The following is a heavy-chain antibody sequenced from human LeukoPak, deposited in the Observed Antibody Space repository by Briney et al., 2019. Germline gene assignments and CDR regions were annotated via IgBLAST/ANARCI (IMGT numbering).Heavy chain of an antibody. D-gene: IGHD2-21*02. CDR2: ISNSGTT. CDR3: ARDVVVTSSPDAFDL. Sequence: TLAVTCAVSGDSVTSGGYFWTWIRQLPGKGLERIGSISNSGTTSYNPSLKSRLSISLDTSNNHFSLRLGSVAAADTAVYYCARDVVVTSSPDAFDLWGPGNLLIVSS. V-gene: IGHV4-31*11. J-gene: IGHJ3*01. CDR1: GDSVTSGGYF.